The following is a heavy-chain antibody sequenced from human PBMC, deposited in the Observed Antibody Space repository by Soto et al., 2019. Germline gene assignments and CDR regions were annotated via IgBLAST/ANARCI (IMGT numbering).Heavy chain of an antibody. CDR1: GGSIRSGTYY. D-gene: IGHD1-26*01. CDR3: VYGGRGPTYFDY. CDR2: IYYSGST. Sequence: SETLSLTCTVSGGSIRSGTYYWSWIRQPPGKGLEWIGYIYYSGSTNYKPSLKSRVTISVDTSKNQFSLKLSSVTAADTAVYYCVYGGRGPTYFDYWGQGTLVTVSS. V-gene: IGHV4-61*01. J-gene: IGHJ4*02.